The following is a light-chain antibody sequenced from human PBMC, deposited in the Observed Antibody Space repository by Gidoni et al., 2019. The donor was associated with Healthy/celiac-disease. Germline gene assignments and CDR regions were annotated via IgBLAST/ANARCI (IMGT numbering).Light chain of an antibody. Sequence: EIVLTQSPATLYVSQGERSTLSCRASQSVSSNLAWYQQKPGQAPRLLIYGASTRATGIPARFSGSGYGTEFTLTISSLQYEDFAVYYCQQYNNWPRTFGQGTKVEIK. V-gene: IGKV3-15*01. CDR3: QQYNNWPRT. CDR1: QSVSSN. J-gene: IGKJ1*01. CDR2: GAS.